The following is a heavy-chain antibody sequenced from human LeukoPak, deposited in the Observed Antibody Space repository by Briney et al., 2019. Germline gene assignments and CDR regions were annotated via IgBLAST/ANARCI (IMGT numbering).Heavy chain of an antibody. J-gene: IGHJ4*02. CDR2: IYTSGST. CDR1: GGSISSGSYY. CDR3: ATDPGYRYGYGFDD. Sequence: SQTLSVTCTVSGGSISSGSYYWSWIRQPAGKGLEWIGRIYTSGSTNYNPSLKSRVTISVDTSKNQFSLKLSSVTAADTAVYYCATDPGYRYGYGFDDWGQGTLVTVSS. V-gene: IGHV4-61*02. D-gene: IGHD5-18*01.